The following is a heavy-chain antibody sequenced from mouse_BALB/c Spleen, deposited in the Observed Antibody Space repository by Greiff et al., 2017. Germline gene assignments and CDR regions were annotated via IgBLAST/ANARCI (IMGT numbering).Heavy chain of an antibody. D-gene: IGHD2-1*01. CDR3: ARGPLYYGNFDD. CDR1: GFTFSSYA. Sequence: EVMLVESGGGLVKPGGSLKLSCAASGFTFSSYAMSWVRQTPEKRLEWVASISSGGSTYYPDSVKGRFTISRDNARNILYLQMSSLRSEDTAMYYCARGPLYYGNFDDWGQGTTLTVSS. CDR2: ISSGGST. V-gene: IGHV5-6-5*01. J-gene: IGHJ2*01.